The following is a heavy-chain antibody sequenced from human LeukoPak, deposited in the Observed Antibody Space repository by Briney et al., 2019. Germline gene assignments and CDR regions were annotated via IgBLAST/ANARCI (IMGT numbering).Heavy chain of an antibody. Sequence: ASVKVSCKASGYTFTSYGIGWVRQAPGQGLEWIGWISDYNGNTNYAQKLQGRVTMTTDTSTSTAYMELRSLRSDDTAVYYCARVELYYYDSSGYLSNYYYYMDVWGKGTTVTVSS. CDR2: ISDYNGNT. CDR3: ARVELYYYDSSGYLSNYYYYMDV. CDR1: GYTFTSYG. V-gene: IGHV1-18*01. D-gene: IGHD3-22*01. J-gene: IGHJ6*03.